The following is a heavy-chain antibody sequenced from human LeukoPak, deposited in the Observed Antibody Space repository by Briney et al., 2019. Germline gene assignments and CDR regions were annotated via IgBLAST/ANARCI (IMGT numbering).Heavy chain of an antibody. V-gene: IGHV3-7*01. J-gene: IGHJ4*02. CDR1: GFTFSSYW. CDR2: IKQDGSEK. D-gene: IGHD6-13*01. Sequence: GGSLRLSCAASGFTFSSYWMSWVRQAPGKGLEWVANIKQDGSEKYYVDSVKGRFTISRDNAKNSLYLQMNSLRAEDTAVYYCARDPPIAAAGTGNYWGQGTLVTVSS. CDR3: ARDPPIAAAGTGNY.